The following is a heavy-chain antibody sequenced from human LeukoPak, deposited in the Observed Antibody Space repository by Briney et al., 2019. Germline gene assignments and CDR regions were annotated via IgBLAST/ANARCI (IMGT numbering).Heavy chain of an antibody. D-gene: IGHD6-6*01. J-gene: IGHJ4*02. CDR2: IRYDGSNK. CDR3: ASLPSRGSSYYFDY. CDR1: GFTFSSYG. V-gene: IGHV3-30*02. Sequence: PGGSLRLSCAASGFTFSSYGMHWVRQAPGKGLEWVAFIRYDGSNKYYADSVKGRFTISRDNSKNTLYLQMNSLRAEDTAVYYCASLPSRGSSYYFDYWGQGTLVTVSS.